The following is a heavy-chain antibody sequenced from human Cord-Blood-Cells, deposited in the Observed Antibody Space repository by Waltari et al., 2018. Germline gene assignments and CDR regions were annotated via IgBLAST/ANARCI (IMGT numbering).Heavy chain of an antibody. CDR2: INPNSGGT. Sequence: QVQLVQSGAEVKNPGASVKVSCKASGYTFPGYYMHWVRQAPGQGLEWMGWINPNSGGTNYAQKFQGRVTMTRDTSISTAYMELSRLRSDDTAVYYCARLNGSGSYYYFDYWGQGTLVTVSS. V-gene: IGHV1-2*02. CDR1: GYTFPGYY. D-gene: IGHD3-10*01. CDR3: ARLNGSGSYYYFDY. J-gene: IGHJ4*02.